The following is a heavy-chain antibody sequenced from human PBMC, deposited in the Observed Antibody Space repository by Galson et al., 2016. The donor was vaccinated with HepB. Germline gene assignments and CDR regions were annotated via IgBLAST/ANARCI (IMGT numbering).Heavy chain of an antibody. J-gene: IGHJ4*02. V-gene: IGHV3-7*03. CDR2: IKQDGSDK. CDR1: GFIFSTYW. D-gene: IGHD4-17*01. Sequence: SLRLSCAASGFIFSTYWMSWVRQAPGKGLEWVANIKQDGSDKYYVDSVKGRFTISRDNAKKSLFLQMNSLRVEDTAVYYCARDDETYGDPDFWGQGTLVTVSS. CDR3: ARDDETYGDPDF.